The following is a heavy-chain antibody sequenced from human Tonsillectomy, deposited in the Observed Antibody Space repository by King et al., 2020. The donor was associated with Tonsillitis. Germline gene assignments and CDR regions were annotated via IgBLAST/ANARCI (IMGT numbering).Heavy chain of an antibody. CDR3: AREDSSDFYLDY. J-gene: IGHJ4*02. CDR2: ISYDGSNK. CDR1: GFTFSSYG. Sequence: VQLVESGGGVVQPGRSLRLSCAASGFTFSSYGMHWVRQAPGKGLEWVAVISYDGSNKYYADSVKGRFTTSRDNSKNTLHLQMNSLRAEDTAVYYCAREDSSDFYLDYWGQGTLVTVSS. D-gene: IGHD6-19*01. V-gene: IGHV3-33*05.